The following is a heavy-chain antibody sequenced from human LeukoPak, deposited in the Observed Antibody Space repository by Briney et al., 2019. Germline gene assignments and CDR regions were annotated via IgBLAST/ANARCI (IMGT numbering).Heavy chain of an antibody. Sequence: PGGSLRLSCAASGFTFSSYWMSWVRQAPGKGLEWVANIKQDGSEKYYVDSVKGRFTISRDNAKNSLYLQMNSLRAEDTAAYYCARGLYDFWSGYSALDAFDIWGQGTMVTVSS. CDR1: GFTFSSYW. V-gene: IGHV3-7*01. CDR2: IKQDGSEK. J-gene: IGHJ3*02. D-gene: IGHD3-3*01. CDR3: ARGLYDFWSGYSALDAFDI.